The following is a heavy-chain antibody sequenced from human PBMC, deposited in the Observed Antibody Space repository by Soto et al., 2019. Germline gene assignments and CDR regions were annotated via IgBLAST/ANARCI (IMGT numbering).Heavy chain of an antibody. D-gene: IGHD3-16*01. V-gene: IGHV4-61*01. CDR1: GGSISSGNYS. Sequence: SETLSLTCTVSGGSISSGNYSWSWIRQPPGKGLEWIGYIYYSGSTNYNSSLKSRVTISVDTSKNQFSLKLSSVTAADTAVYYCARHKEALWGPFDYWGQGTLVTVSS. CDR2: IYYSGST. J-gene: IGHJ4*02. CDR3: ARHKEALWGPFDY.